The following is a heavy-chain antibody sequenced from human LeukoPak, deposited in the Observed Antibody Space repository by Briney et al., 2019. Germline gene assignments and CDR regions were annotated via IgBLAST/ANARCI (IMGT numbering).Heavy chain of an antibody. Sequence: SETLSLTCTVSGGSISSSSYYWAWIRQPPGRGLEWIGSIYYSGSTNYNPSLKSRVTISVDTSKNQFSLKLSSVTAADTAVYYCARVLYGSSGYRPDYWGQGTLVTVSS. CDR2: IYYSGST. CDR1: GGSISSSSYY. D-gene: IGHD3-22*01. J-gene: IGHJ4*02. V-gene: IGHV4-39*07. CDR3: ARVLYGSSGYRPDY.